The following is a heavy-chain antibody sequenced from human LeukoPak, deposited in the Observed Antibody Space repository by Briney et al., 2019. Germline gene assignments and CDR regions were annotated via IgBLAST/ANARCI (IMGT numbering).Heavy chain of an antibody. D-gene: IGHD3-22*01. CDR1: GGSISSYY. J-gene: IGHJ4*02. Sequence: SETLSLTCTVSGGSISSYYWSWIRQPPGKGLEWIGYIYYSGSTNYNPSLKSRVTISVDTSKNQFSLKLSSLTAADTAVYYCARVDYYDSSGYLRGAYFDYWGQGTLVTVSS. V-gene: IGHV4-59*01. CDR3: ARVDYYDSSGYLRGAYFDY. CDR2: IYYSGST.